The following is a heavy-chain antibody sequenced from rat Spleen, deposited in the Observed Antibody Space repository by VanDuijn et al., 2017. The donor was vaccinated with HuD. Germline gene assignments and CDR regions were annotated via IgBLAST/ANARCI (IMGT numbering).Heavy chain of an antibody. V-gene: IGHV2S30*01. Sequence: QVQLKESGPGLVQPSQTLSLTCTVSGFSLMDYSVHWVRQPPGKGLEWMGRMKYDGDTYYNSALKSRLSISRDTSKSQVFLKMDSLQTEDTATYYCTRGYVMDAWGQGASVTVSS. CDR3: TRGYVMDA. CDR1: GFSLMDYS. J-gene: IGHJ4*01. CDR2: MKYDGDT.